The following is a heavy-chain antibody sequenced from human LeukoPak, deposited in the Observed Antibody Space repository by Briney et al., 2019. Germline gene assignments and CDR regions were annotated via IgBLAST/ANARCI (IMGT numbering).Heavy chain of an antibody. CDR2: IYYSGST. V-gene: IGHV4-39*07. CDR3: ARSLWEYDSSNYFDY. CDR1: GGSISSSNYY. D-gene: IGHD3-22*01. J-gene: IGHJ4*02. Sequence: SETLSLICTVSGGSISSSNYYWGWIRQPPGKGLEWIASIYYSGSTYHNPSLKSRVTISVDTSKNQFSLKLSSVTAADTAVYYCARSLWEYDSSNYFDYWGQGTLVTVSS.